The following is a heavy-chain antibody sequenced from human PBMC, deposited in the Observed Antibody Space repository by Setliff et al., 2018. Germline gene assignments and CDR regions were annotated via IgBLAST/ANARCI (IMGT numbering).Heavy chain of an antibody. CDR1: GYTFTSYG. D-gene: IGHD2-2*01. Sequence: VASVKVSCKASGYTFTSYGISWVRQAPGQGLEWMGWISAYNGNTNYAQKLQGRVTMTTDTSTSTAYMGLRSLRSDDTAVYYCASDPSLYCSSTSCSPHWFDPWGQGTLVTVSS. CDR3: ASDPSLYCSSTSCSPHWFDP. CDR2: ISAYNGNT. V-gene: IGHV1-18*01. J-gene: IGHJ5*02.